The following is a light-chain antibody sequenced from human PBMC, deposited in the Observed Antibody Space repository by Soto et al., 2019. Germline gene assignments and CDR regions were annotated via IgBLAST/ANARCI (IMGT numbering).Light chain of an antibody. CDR1: QSISSW. Sequence: DIQMTQSPSTLSASVGDRVTITCRASQSISSWLAWYQQKPGKAPKLLIYKASSLESGVPSRISGSGSGTDSTLTISSLQPDDFASYYRQQYNSYSYTFGQGTKLEIK. CDR3: QQYNSYSYT. CDR2: KAS. J-gene: IGKJ2*01. V-gene: IGKV1-5*03.